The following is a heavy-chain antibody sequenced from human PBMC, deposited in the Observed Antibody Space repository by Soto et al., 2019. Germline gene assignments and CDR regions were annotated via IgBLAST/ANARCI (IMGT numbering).Heavy chain of an antibody. CDR2: LYYSGST. CDR3: ARDAGWNSGYGPFLDY. V-gene: IGHV4-59*01. Sequence: PSEALSLTCTGSGGSMSSEYWRGMRQPPGKGLEWIGYLYYSGSTNYHPSLRSRVTISVDTSKNQFSLKLSSVTAADTAVYYCARDAGWNSGYGPFLDYWGQGTLVTVSS. J-gene: IGHJ4*02. D-gene: IGHD1-7*01. CDR1: GGSMSSEY.